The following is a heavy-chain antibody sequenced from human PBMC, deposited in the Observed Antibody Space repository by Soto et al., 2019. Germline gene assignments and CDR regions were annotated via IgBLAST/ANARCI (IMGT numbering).Heavy chain of an antibody. D-gene: IGHD3-3*01. CDR2: ISAHNGDT. V-gene: IGHV1-18*01. CDR1: GYNFANYG. CDR3: ARDAAYNDFWGGVMELYSYNMDV. Sequence: QVQLVQSEAEVKKPGASLKVSCRASGYNFANYGISWVRQAPGQGLEWMGWISAHNGDTKYAQKGKGRVTMPADTSTSTAYIEMWSLRSDDTAVYYCARDAAYNDFWGGVMELYSYNMDVWGQGTTVTV. J-gene: IGHJ6*02.